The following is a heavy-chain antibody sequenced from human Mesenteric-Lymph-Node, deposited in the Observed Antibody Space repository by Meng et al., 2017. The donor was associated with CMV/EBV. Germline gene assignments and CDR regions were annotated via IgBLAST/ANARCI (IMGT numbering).Heavy chain of an antibody. Sequence: GESLKISCATSGLTFSNYAMSWVRQAPGKGLEWVSYINSSSSTIYYADSVKGRFTISRDNAKNSLYLQMSSLRAEDTAVYYCARDGSPLATNAFDIWGQGTMVTVSS. V-gene: IGHV3-48*04. J-gene: IGHJ3*02. CDR2: INSSSSTI. D-gene: IGHD1-1*01. CDR1: GLTFSNYA. CDR3: ARDGSPLATNAFDI.